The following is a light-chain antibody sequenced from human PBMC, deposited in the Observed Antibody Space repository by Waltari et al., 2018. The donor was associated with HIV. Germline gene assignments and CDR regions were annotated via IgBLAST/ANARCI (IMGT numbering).Light chain of an antibody. CDR2: AAS. Sequence: DIQLTQSPSSLSASVGDRVTITCRASQDVSNYLAWFQQKPGEPPKSLIYAASSLQSGVPSKFSGSGSGTHFALTISSLQPEDFATYYCQQYRAYPLTFGGGT. V-gene: IGKV1-16*02. CDR3: QQYRAYPLT. CDR1: QDVSNY. J-gene: IGKJ4*01.